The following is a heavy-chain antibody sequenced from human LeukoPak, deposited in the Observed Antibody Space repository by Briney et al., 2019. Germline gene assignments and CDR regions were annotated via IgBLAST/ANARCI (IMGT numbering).Heavy chain of an antibody. CDR2: VSGNGEVT. Sequence: PGGSLRLSCAASGFTFSTYAMSWVRQVPGKGLEWVAGVSGNGEVTYYAESVKGRLTISRDNSKYTLSLRMNNPRGDDSALYYCARKGPPGNAFDIWGQGTMVTVSS. CDR3: ARKGPPGNAFDI. V-gene: IGHV3-23*01. D-gene: IGHD1-1*01. CDR1: GFTFSTYA. J-gene: IGHJ3*02.